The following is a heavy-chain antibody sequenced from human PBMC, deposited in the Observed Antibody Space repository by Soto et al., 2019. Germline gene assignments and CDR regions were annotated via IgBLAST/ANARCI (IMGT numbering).Heavy chain of an antibody. J-gene: IGHJ4*02. CDR2: INHSGST. Sequence: SETLSLTCAVYGGSFSGYYWSWIRQPPGKGLEWIGEINHSGSTNYNLSLKSRVTISVDTSKNQFSLKLNSMTAADTAVYYCARHNYGSGSTYFDYWGQGTLVTVSS. V-gene: IGHV4-34*01. CDR1: GGSFSGYY. CDR3: ARHNYGSGSTYFDY. D-gene: IGHD3-10*01.